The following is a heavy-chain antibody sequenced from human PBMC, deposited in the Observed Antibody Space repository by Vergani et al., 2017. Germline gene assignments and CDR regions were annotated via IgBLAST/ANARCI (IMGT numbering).Heavy chain of an antibody. Sequence: QVQLQESGPGLVKPSETLSLTCTVSGGSISSYYWSWIRQPPGKGLEWIGYIYYSGSTNYNPSLKSRVTISVDTSKNQFSLKLSPVTAADTAVYYCARIVWADRTAQDNHYYYGMDVWGQGTTVTVSS. D-gene: IGHD2-15*01. J-gene: IGHJ6*02. CDR3: ARIVWADRTAQDNHYYYGMDV. V-gene: IGHV4-59*01. CDR2: IYYSGST. CDR1: GGSISSYY.